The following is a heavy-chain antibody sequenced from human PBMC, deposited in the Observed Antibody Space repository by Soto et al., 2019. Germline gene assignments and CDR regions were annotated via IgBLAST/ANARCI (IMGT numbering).Heavy chain of an antibody. J-gene: IGHJ4*02. V-gene: IGHV4-59*01. D-gene: IGHD6-6*01. CDR1: GASISSSY. Sequence: LSLTCSVSGASISSSYWSWIRQPPGKGLEWIGYIFHSGTTNYNPSLKSRVTISVDTSKNQFSLNLSSLTTADTAVYFCARGGNRYGSTSSGVGGFDYWGQGTLVTVSS. CDR2: IFHSGTT. CDR3: ARGGNRYGSTSSGVGGFDY.